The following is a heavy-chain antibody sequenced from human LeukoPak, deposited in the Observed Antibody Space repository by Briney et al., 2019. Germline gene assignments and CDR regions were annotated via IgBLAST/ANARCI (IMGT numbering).Heavy chain of an antibody. CDR2: IYHSGST. Sequence: SETLSLTCAVSGGSISSSNWWSWVRPPPGKGLEWIGEIYHSGSTNYNPSLKSRVTISVDKSKNQFSLKLSSVTAADTAVYYCARGVVAAPPTLDYWGQGTLVTVSS. D-gene: IGHD2-15*01. CDR1: GGSISSSNW. CDR3: ARGVVAAPPTLDY. V-gene: IGHV4-4*02. J-gene: IGHJ4*02.